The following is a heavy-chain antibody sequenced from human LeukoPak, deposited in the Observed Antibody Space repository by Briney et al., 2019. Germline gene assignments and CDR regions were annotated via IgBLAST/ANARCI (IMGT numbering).Heavy chain of an antibody. V-gene: IGHV4-39*01. J-gene: IGHJ4*02. Sequence: SETLSLTCTVPDVSISSTTLYWGWVRQSPGKELEWIATIYYSGTTYYNPSLKSRVTISVDTSKNQFSLKLTSVTAADTAIYYCAGAPAGGSDWLSPFDYWGQGTLVTVSS. D-gene: IGHD3-9*01. CDR1: DVSISSTTLY. CDR3: AGAPAGGSDWLSPFDY. CDR2: IYYSGTT.